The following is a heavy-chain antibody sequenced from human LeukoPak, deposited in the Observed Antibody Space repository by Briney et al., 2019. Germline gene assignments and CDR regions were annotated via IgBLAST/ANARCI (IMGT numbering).Heavy chain of an antibody. V-gene: IGHV2-5*02. J-gene: IGHJ4*02. CDR3: AHRKNYYDSSVFAN. CDR1: GFSLNTREVG. D-gene: IGHD3-22*01. Sequence: SGPTLVNPTQTLTLTCTFSGFSLNTREVGVGWIRQPPGRALEWIALIYWDDDRRYSPSLKSRLTITKDTSKNQVVLTMTNMDPVDTATYFCAHRKNYYDSSVFANWGQGTLVTVSS. CDR2: IYWDDDR.